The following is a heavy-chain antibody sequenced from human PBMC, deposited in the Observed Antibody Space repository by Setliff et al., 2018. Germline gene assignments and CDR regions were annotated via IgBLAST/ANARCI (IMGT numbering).Heavy chain of an antibody. D-gene: IGHD1-26*01. CDR3: ATTDLSGSYYSYYYYGMDV. J-gene: IGHJ6*02. CDR2: IKQDGSEK. V-gene: IGHV3-7*01. CDR1: GFTFSSYW. Sequence: LRLSCAASGFTFSSYWMSWVRQAPGKGLEWVANIKQDGSEKYYVDPVKGRFTISRDNAKNSLYLQMNSLRAEDTAVYYCATTDLSGSYYSYYYYGMDVWGQGTTVTVSS.